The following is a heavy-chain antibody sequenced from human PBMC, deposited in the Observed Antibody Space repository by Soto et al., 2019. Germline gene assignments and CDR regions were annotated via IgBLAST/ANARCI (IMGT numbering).Heavy chain of an antibody. CDR2: ISGNGGTT. Sequence: GGSLRLSCAASGFTFSSTAMSWVRQAPGKGLEWVSTISGNGGTTYYADSVKGRFTISRDNSKNTLYLQMNSLRADDTAVYYCAKDREMATSTYYYYYGMDVWGQGTTVTVSS. J-gene: IGHJ6*02. CDR3: AKDREMATSTYYYYYGMDV. CDR1: GFTFSSTA. D-gene: IGHD5-12*01. V-gene: IGHV3-23*01.